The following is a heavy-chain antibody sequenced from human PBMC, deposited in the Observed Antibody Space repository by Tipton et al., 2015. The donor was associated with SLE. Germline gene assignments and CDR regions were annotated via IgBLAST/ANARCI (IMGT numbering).Heavy chain of an antibody. V-gene: IGHV4-59*08. J-gene: IGHJ6*03. Sequence: TLSLTCSVSDGSITSYYWSWIRQPPGKELEWIGHIYYTGTTYYNPSLKSRLTLSMDTSKNQFSLRVSSVTAADTAVYYCARGSAVITSGYYYYYMDVWGKGTTVTVSS. CDR2: IYYTGTT. CDR3: ARGSAVITSGYYYYYMDV. D-gene: IGHD3-22*01. CDR1: DGSITSYY.